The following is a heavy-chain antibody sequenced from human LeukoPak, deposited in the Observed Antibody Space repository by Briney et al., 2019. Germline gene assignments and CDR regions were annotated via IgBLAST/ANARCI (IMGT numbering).Heavy chain of an antibody. D-gene: IGHD6-13*01. CDR3: AKGGIHRGYYYYYMDV. CDR2: INQDETEK. J-gene: IGHJ6*03. Sequence: GGSLRLSCAVSGFTFTNYWMTWVRQAPGKGLEWVANINQDETEKFYVDSVVGRFTISRDNGKNSLYLQMNSLRVEDTALYYCAKGGIHRGYYYYYMDVWGKGTTVIISS. CDR1: GFTFTNYW. V-gene: IGHV3-7*03.